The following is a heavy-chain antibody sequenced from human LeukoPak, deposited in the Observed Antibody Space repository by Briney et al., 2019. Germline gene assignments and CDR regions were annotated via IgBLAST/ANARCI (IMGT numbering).Heavy chain of an antibody. Sequence: PSETLSLTCTVSGGSISSSSYYWGWIRQPPGKGLEWIGSIYYSGSTYYNPSLKSRVTISVDTSKNRFSLKLSSVTAADTAVYYCARVGTQDYYYYMDVWGKGTTVTVSS. CDR1: GGSISSSSYY. CDR3: ARVGTQDYYYYMDV. V-gene: IGHV4-39*07. D-gene: IGHD1-26*01. CDR2: IYYSGST. J-gene: IGHJ6*03.